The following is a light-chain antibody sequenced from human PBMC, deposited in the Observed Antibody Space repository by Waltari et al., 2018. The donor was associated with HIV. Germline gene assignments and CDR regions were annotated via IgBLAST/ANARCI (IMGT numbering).Light chain of an antibody. CDR1: SSDVGDNNY. V-gene: IGLV2-11*01. CDR2: DVS. J-gene: IGLJ3*02. CDR3: CSYVGGYTFV. Sequence: QSALTQPRSVSGSPGQSVTISCTGTSSDVGDNNYVSWYQHHPGKAPKLIIYDVSKRPSGVPDLFSGSKSGNTVSLTISGLQAEDEGDYYYCSYVGGYTFVFGGGTKLTVL.